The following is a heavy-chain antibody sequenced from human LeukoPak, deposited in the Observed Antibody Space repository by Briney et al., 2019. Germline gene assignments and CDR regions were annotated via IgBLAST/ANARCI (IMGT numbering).Heavy chain of an antibody. CDR1: GFTFSSYA. Sequence: GGSLRLTRSASGFTFSSYAMNWVRQAPGQGLEWVAAISSGGDTTYYADSVKGRFTISRDNSKNTRYLQMNSLRVEDTAIYYCAKGAGSSSERYWGQGALVTVSS. D-gene: IGHD1-26*01. CDR2: ISSGGDTT. V-gene: IGHV3-23*01. J-gene: IGHJ4*02. CDR3: AKGAGSSSERY.